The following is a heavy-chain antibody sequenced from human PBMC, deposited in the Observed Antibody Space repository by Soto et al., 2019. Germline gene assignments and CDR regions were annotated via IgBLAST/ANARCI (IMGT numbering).Heavy chain of an antibody. J-gene: IGHJ4*02. CDR1: GYIFTNYY. D-gene: IGHD3-22*01. CDR2: IKTSGGGT. V-gene: IGHV1-46*01. CDR3: AKVYYDSNGNPQGGFDY. Sequence: QVQLVQSGAEVKKPGASVKVSCRASGYIFTNYYIHWVRQAPGQGLEWMGIIKTSGGGTNYAQKFQGRVTMTRDTSTSTVYMELSSLRSEDTGVYYCAKVYYDSNGNPQGGFDYWGQGTLVTVSS.